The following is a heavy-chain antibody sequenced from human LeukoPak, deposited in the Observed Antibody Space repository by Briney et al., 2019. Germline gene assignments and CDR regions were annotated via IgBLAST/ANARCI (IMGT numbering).Heavy chain of an antibody. CDR3: ARDSVYTGSSLDY. D-gene: IGHD1-26*01. Sequence: SETLSLTCAVSGGSISSGGYSWSWIRQPPGKGLEWIGYIYYSGSTYYNPSLKSRVTISVDTSKNQFSLKLSSVTAADTAVYYCARDSVYTGSSLDYWGQGTLVTVSS. V-gene: IGHV4-30-4*07. J-gene: IGHJ4*02. CDR1: GGSISSGGYS. CDR2: IYYSGST.